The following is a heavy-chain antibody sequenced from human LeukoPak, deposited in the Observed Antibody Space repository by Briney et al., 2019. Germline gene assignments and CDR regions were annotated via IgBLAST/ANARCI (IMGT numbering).Heavy chain of an antibody. J-gene: IGHJ3*02. V-gene: IGHV4-59*01. CDR3: ERDRGGGSWSNHAFDI. CDR2: IYYSGST. CDR1: GGSISTYY. Sequence: SDTQSLTCSVCGGSISTYYWSWIRHPPGEGLEWIGYIYYSGSTNSNPCLKCRVPMSVDTSKNQFSLKLSSVTAADTAIYYCERDRGGGSWSNHAFDIWGQGTTVTVSS. D-gene: IGHD6-19*01.